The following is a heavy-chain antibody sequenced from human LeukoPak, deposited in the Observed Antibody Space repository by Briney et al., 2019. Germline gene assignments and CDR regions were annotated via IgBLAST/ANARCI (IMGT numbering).Heavy chain of an antibody. CDR2: INHSGST. V-gene: IGHV4-34*01. D-gene: IGHD2-21*01. CDR3: ARGTIFRRNWFDP. J-gene: IGHJ5*02. Sequence: SETLSLTCAVYGGSFSGYYWSWIRQPPGKGLEWIGEINHSGSTNYNPSLKSRVTISVDTSKNQFSLKLSSVTAADTAVYYCARGTIFRRNWFDPWGQGTLVTVSS. CDR1: GGSFSGYY.